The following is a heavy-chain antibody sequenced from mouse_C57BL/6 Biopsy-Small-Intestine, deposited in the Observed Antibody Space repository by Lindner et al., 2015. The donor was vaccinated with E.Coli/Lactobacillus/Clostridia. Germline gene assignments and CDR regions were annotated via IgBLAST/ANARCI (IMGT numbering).Heavy chain of an antibody. CDR2: INPGSGGT. CDR1: GYAFNNFL. D-gene: IGHD2-1*01. CDR3: ATYGNFAY. J-gene: IGHJ3*01. V-gene: IGHV1-54*01. Sequence: VQLQESGAELVRPGTSVKVSCKASGYAFNNFLIEWVKQRPGQGLEWIGVINPGSGGTEYNEKFKAKATLTADKSSTTAYIQLSSLTSEDSAVYFCATYGNFAYWGQGTLVTVSA.